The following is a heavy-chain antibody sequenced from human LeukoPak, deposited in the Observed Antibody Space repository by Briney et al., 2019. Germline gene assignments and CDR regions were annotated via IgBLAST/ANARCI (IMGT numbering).Heavy chain of an antibody. CDR2: IYYNGRT. CDR1: GGPVSGYY. D-gene: IGHD3-9*01. Sequence: PSETLSLTCTVSGGPVSGYYWNWIRQPPGKGLEWTGYIYYNGRTNYNPSLKSRVTISVDTSKNQFSLKLSSVTVADTAVYYCAGTRYFDWLLPELDYWGQGSLVTVSS. CDR3: AGTRYFDWLLPELDY. V-gene: IGHV4-59*02. J-gene: IGHJ4*02.